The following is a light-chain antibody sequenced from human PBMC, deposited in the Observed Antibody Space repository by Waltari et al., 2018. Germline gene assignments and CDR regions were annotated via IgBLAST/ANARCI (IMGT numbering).Light chain of an antibody. J-gene: IGKJ2*01. Sequence: DIQWTQSTSFLSAYVGDRVTITCRASQGISSYLAWYQQKPVKAPKLLIYAASTLQSGVPSRFSGSGSGTEFTLTISSLQPEDFATYYCQQLNSYPPYTFGQGTKLEIK. CDR2: AAS. CDR1: QGISSY. CDR3: QQLNSYPPYT. V-gene: IGKV1-9*01.